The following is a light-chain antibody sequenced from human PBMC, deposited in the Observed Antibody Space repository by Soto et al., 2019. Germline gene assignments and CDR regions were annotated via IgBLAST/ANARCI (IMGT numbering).Light chain of an antibody. V-gene: IGLV2-23*01. CDR2: EGS. J-gene: IGLJ2*01. CDR3: CSYAGSSTVV. Sequence: QSVLTQPASVSGSPGQSITISCTGTSSDVGSYNFVSWYQQHPGKAPKLMIYEGSKRPSGVSNRFSGSKSGNTASLTISGLQAEDEADYYCCSYAGSSTVVFGGGTQLTVL. CDR1: SSDVGSYNF.